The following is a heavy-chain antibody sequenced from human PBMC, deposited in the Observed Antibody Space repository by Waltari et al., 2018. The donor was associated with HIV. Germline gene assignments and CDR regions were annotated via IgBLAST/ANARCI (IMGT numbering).Heavy chain of an antibody. V-gene: IGHV3-74*01. D-gene: IGHD3-10*01. Sequence: EVQLVQSGGGLLKPGRSLRLSCAASGFRVRSYWMHWVRQTPGKGLVWVSRINIDGSRIDYADSVRGRFTISRDSAKNTLSLQMNSLTEEDTAVYYCSRDTFGEYDYWGQGTLVTVSS. CDR2: INIDGSRI. CDR1: GFRVRSYW. J-gene: IGHJ4*02. CDR3: SRDTFGEYDY.